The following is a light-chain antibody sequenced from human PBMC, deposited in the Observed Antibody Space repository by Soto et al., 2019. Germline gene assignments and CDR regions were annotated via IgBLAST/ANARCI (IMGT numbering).Light chain of an antibody. CDR3: QQHNSWALT. V-gene: IGKV1-9*01. J-gene: IGKJ4*01. CDR2: TIS. Sequence: DLQLTQSPSFLSASVGDRVTITCRASRDTRNSLAWYQQKPGKAPTLLIYTISTLQSGVPPRFSGSGSGTEFTLTISSLQPEDFATYYCQQHNSWALTFGGGTTVEIK. CDR1: RDTRNS.